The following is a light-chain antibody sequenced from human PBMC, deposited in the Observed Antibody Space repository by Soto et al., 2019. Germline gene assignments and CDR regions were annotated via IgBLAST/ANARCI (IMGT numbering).Light chain of an antibody. CDR1: QSVNYSY. V-gene: IGKV3-20*01. CDR2: GVS. CDR3: QQCGSSPPWT. J-gene: IGKJ1*01. Sequence: EIVLTQSPGTLSLSPGERATLSCRASQSVNYSYLAWYQQKPGQAPRLLIYGVSNRATGIPDRFSGSGSGTDFTLTISRLEPADFAVYYCQQCGSSPPWTFGQGTTVEIK.